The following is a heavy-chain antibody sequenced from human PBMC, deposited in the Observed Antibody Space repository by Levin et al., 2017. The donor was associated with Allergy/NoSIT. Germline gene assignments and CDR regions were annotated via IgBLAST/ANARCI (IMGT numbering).Heavy chain of an antibody. CDR3: ARGRNYYSESYP. D-gene: IGHD3-10*01. Sequence: GESLKISCKASGYTFTSYGITWVRQAPGQGLEWMGWISTYNGITDYAQKLQGRVTMTTDTSTSTAYMELRGLRSDDTALYYCARGRNYYSESYPWGQGTLVTVSS. V-gene: IGHV1-18*01. CDR1: GYTFTSYG. CDR2: ISTYNGIT. J-gene: IGHJ5*02.